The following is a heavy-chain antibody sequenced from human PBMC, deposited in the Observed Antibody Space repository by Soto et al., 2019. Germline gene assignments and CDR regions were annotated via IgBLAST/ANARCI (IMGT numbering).Heavy chain of an antibody. J-gene: IGHJ6*02. CDR3: ARDHRGYCSSTSCYPYYYYGMHV. D-gene: IGHD2-2*01. CDR1: GGSISSGGYY. Sequence: PSETLSLTCPVSGGSISSGGYYWSWIRQHPGKGLEWIGHIYYSGSTYYNPSLKSRVTISVETSKNQSSLKLSSVTAADTAVYYCARDHRGYCSSTSCYPYYYYGMHVWGQGTTVT. CDR2: IYYSGST. V-gene: IGHV4-31*03.